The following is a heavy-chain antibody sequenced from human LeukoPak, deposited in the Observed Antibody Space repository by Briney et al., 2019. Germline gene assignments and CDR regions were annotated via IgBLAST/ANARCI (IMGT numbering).Heavy chain of an antibody. J-gene: IGHJ4*02. D-gene: IGHD3-3*01. V-gene: IGHV4-34*01. CDR3: ARADYDFWSGYYRTFDY. CDR2: IYHSGST. CDR1: GGSFSGYY. Sequence: PSETLSLTCAVYGGSFSGYYWSWIRQPPGKGLEWIGEIYHSGSTNYNPSLKSRVTISVDTSKNQFSLKLSSVTAADTAVYYCARADYDFWSGYYRTFDYWSQGTLVTVSS.